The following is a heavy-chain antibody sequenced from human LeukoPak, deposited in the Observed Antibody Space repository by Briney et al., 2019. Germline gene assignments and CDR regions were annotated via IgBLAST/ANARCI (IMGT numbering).Heavy chain of an antibody. J-gene: IGHJ4*02. CDR1: GYTFTGYY. Sequence: ASVKVSCKASGYTFTGYYMHWVRQAPGQGLEWMGWINPNSGGTNYAQKFQGRVTMTRDTSISTAYMELSRLRSDDTAVYYCAREDLVGATNFDYWGQGTLVTVSS. V-gene: IGHV1-2*02. CDR2: INPNSGGT. D-gene: IGHD1-26*01. CDR3: AREDLVGATNFDY.